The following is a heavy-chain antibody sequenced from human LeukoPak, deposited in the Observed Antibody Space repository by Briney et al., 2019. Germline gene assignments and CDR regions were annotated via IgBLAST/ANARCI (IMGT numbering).Heavy chain of an antibody. D-gene: IGHD3-16*01. CDR3: AKGNGFMITFGGVLALDY. CDR2: ISGSGGST. J-gene: IGHJ4*02. V-gene: IGHV3-23*01. CDR1: GFTFSSHG. Sequence: GGTLRLSCAASGFTFSSHGMSWVRQAPGKGLEWVSAISGSGGSTYYADSVKGRFTISRDNSKNTLYLQMNSLRAEDTAVYYCAKGNGFMITFGGVLALDYWGQGTLVTVSS.